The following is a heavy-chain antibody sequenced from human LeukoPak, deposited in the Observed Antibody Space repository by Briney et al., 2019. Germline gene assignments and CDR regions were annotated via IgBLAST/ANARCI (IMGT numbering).Heavy chain of an antibody. CDR3: ARRNSGYYGFDY. J-gene: IGHJ4*02. Sequence: GESLKISCKASGYSFTTHWIGWVRQMPGKGLEWMGIIYPGDSDTKYTPSFQGQVTIPVDKSTNTAYLQWSSLKASDTAIYFCARRNSGYYGFDYWGQGTQVTVSS. CDR1: GYSFTTHW. D-gene: IGHD5-12*01. V-gene: IGHV5-51*01. CDR2: IYPGDSDT.